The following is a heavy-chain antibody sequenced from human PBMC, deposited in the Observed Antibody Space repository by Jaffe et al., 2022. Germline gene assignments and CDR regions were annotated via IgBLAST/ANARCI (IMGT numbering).Heavy chain of an antibody. CDR1: GGSISSYY. Sequence: QVQLQESGPGLVKPSETLSLTCTVSGGSISSYYWSWIRQPPGKGLEWIGYIYYSGSTNYNPSLKSRVTISVDTSKNQFSLKLSSVTAADTAVYYCARVVSYYYYMDVWGKGTTVTVSS. CDR3: ARVVSYYYYMDV. V-gene: IGHV4-59*01. CDR2: IYYSGST. J-gene: IGHJ6*03.